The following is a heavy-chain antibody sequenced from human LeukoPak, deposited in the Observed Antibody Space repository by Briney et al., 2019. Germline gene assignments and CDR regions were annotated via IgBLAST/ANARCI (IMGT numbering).Heavy chain of an antibody. D-gene: IGHD6-19*01. V-gene: IGHV1-69*13. CDR1: GGTFSSYA. CDR2: TIPIFGTA. J-gene: IGHJ6*02. Sequence: SVKVSCKASGGTFSSYAISWVRQAPGQGLEWMGGTIPIFGTANYAQKFQGRVTITADESTSTAYMELSSLRSEDTAVYYCARDPRGGSSGWYNYYGMDVWGQGTTVTVSS. CDR3: ARDPRGGSSGWYNYYGMDV.